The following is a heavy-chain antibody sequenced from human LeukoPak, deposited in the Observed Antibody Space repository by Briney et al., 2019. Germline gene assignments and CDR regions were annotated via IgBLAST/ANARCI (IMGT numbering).Heavy chain of an antibody. V-gene: IGHV4-39*07. CDR3: ARRLRSASYFDY. D-gene: IGHD5-12*01. Sequence: SETLSLTCTVSGGSISTTNYYWGWIRQSPGKGLEWFGCVYYSGSTYYNPSLKSRVTISVDTSQNQFSLKLSSVTAADTAVYYCARRLRSASYFDYWGQGTLVTVSS. J-gene: IGHJ4*02. CDR2: VYYSGST. CDR1: GGSISTTNYY.